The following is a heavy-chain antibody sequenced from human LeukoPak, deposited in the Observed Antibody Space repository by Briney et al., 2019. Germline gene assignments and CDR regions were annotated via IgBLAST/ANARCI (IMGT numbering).Heavy chain of an antibody. CDR3: AYRPYSSSWYTYNWFDP. Sequence: SGPTLVNPTQTLTLTRTFSGFSLSTSGVGVGWVRQPPRKALEWLALIYWDDDKRYSPSLKSRLTITKDISKNEVVLTMTNMDPVDTATYYCAYRPYSSSWYTYNWFDPWGQGTLVTVSS. CDR1: GFSLSTSGVG. J-gene: IGHJ5*02. CDR2: IYWDDDK. V-gene: IGHV2-5*02. D-gene: IGHD6-13*01.